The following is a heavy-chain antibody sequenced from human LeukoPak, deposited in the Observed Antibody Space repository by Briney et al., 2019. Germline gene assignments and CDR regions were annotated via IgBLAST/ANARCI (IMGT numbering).Heavy chain of an antibody. CDR3: ARVYGAGYDFRGAFDI. CDR1: GGSISSYY. V-gene: IGHV4-59*01. Sequence: SETLSLTCTVSGGSISSYYWSWLRQPPGKGLEWIGYIYYSGSTNYNPSLKSRVTISVDTSKNQFSLKLSSVTAADTAVYYCARVYGAGYDFRGAFDIWGQGTMVTVS. D-gene: IGHD5-12*01. J-gene: IGHJ3*02. CDR2: IYYSGST.